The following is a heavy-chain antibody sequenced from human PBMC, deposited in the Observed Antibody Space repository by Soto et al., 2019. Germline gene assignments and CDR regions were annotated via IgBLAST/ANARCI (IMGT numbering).Heavy chain of an antibody. CDR1: GGSITTPY. Sequence: PSETLSLTCTVSGGSITTPYWNWSWIRKPPGKGPEWIGFTYFRGSTNYNPSVRSRVTISLDASKNQLSLKLRSVTAADTAVYYCSGYGSGSYYRYWGHGTLVTVSS. D-gene: IGHD3-10*01. J-gene: IGHJ4*01. CDR3: SGYGSGSYYRY. CDR2: TYFRGST. V-gene: IGHV4-59*08.